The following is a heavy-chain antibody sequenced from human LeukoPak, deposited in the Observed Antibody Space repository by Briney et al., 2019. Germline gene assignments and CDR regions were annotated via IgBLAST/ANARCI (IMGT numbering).Heavy chain of an antibody. CDR3: ARRDYGVNSGEYFQH. D-gene: IGHD4-23*01. V-gene: IGHV4-61*01. CDR1: GGSISSGSYY. CDR2: IYYSGST. Sequence: SETLSLTCTVSGGSISSGSYYWSWIRQPPGKGLEWIGYIYYSGSTNYNPSLKSRVTISVDTSKNQFSLKLSSVTAADTAVYYCARRDYGVNSGEYFQHWGQGTLVTVSS. J-gene: IGHJ1*01.